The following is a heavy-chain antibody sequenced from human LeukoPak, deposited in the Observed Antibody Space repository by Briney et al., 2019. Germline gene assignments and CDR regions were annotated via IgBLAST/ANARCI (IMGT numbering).Heavy chain of an antibody. V-gene: IGHV3-7*01. CDR1: GFTFSNCW. CDR2: INQDGSKK. CDR3: VRDPTGLRYYFDY. J-gene: IGHJ4*02. D-gene: IGHD3-9*01. Sequence: GGSLRLSCAASGFTFSNCWMTWVRQAPGKGLEWVANINQDGSKKDYVDSVWGRSTISRDNAKNSLYLQMNSLRAEDTAVYYCVRDPTGLRYYFDYWGRGTLVTVSS.